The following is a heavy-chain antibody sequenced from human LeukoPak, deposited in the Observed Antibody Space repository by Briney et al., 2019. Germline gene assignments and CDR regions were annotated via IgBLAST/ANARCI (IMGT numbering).Heavy chain of an antibody. CDR2: ISGSNDNT. Sequence: GGSLRLSCAASGFTFSSYAMSWVRQAPGKGLEWVSSISGSNDNTYYADSVKDRFAISRDNSKNTLSLQMNSLRAEDTAVYYCAKGRGTTVTSAANYWGQGTLVTVSS. V-gene: IGHV3-23*01. J-gene: IGHJ4*02. D-gene: IGHD4-17*01. CDR3: AKGRGTTVTSAANY. CDR1: GFTFSSYA.